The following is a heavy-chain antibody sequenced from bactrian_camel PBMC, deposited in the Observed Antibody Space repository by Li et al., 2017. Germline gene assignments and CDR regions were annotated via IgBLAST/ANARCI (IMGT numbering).Heavy chain of an antibody. V-gene: IGHV3S53*01. CDR1: IYIHNTHT. J-gene: IGHJ4*01. Sequence: QVQLVESGGGTVQAGGSLRLSCAASIYIHNTHTVTWFRQGPGTEREGVAAIWPSASKYYADSVKGRFTIVEDNAKNTMFLQMNNLRSDDTGVYYCAAAPGYITPWHVRNHYRLWGQGTQVTVS. D-gene: IGHD7*01. CDR3: AAAPGYITPWHVRNHYRL. CDR2: IWPSASK.